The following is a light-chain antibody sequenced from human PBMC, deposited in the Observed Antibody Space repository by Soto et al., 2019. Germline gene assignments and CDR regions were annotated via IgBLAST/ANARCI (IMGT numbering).Light chain of an antibody. J-gene: IGKJ1*01. CDR2: DAS. Sequence: DIQMTQSPSTLSASVGDRFTITCWASQSVSGWLAWYQQKPGEAPKLPIYDASSLESGVPSRFSGSGSGTEFTLTISSLQPDDFATYYCQQYNSYSRTVGPGTKVEIK. CDR3: QQYNSYSRT. V-gene: IGKV1-5*01. CDR1: QSVSGW.